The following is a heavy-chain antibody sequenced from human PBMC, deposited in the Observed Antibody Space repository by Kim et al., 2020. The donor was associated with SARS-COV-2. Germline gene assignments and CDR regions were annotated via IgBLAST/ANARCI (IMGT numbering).Heavy chain of an antibody. V-gene: IGHV4-59*01. D-gene: IGHD4-4*01. CDR1: GGSISSYY. Sequence: SETLSLTCTVSGGSISSYYWSWIRQPPGKGLEWIGYIYYSGSTNYNPSLKSRVTISVDTSKNQFSLKLSSVTAADTAVYYCARAGWDDYSNYGWFDPWGQGTLVTVSS. J-gene: IGHJ5*02. CDR3: ARAGWDDYSNYGWFDP. CDR2: IYYSGST.